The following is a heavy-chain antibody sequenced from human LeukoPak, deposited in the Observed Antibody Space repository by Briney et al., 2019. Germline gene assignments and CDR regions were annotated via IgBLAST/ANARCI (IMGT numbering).Heavy chain of an antibody. Sequence: SETLSLTCTVSGGSISSSNYYWGWIRQPPGKGLEWIGGIYYRGSTYYNPSLKSRVTISLDTSKTQISLGLTSVTAADTAVYYCATLVSGSYHFDNWGQGTLVTVSS. V-gene: IGHV4-39*01. D-gene: IGHD1-26*01. CDR1: GGSISSSNYY. CDR2: IYYRGST. CDR3: ATLVSGSYHFDN. J-gene: IGHJ4*02.